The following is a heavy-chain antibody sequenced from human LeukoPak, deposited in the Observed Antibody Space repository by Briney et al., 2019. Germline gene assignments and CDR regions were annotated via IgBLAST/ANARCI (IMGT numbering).Heavy chain of an antibody. V-gene: IGHV3-30*03. Sequence: GGSLRLSCAASGFTFSSYGMHWVRQAPGKGLEWVAVISYDGSNKYYADSVKGRFTISRDNSKNTLYLQMNSLRAEDTAVYYCARGLVGAAGGYYFDYWGQGILVTVSS. CDR2: ISYDGSNK. CDR1: GFTFSSYG. J-gene: IGHJ4*02. D-gene: IGHD1-26*01. CDR3: ARGLVGAAGGYYFDY.